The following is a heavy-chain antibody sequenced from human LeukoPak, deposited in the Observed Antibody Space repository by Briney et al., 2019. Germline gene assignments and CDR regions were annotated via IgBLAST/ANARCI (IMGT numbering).Heavy chain of an antibody. J-gene: IGHJ5*02. V-gene: IGHV4-59*01. CDR1: GGSISSYY. CDR2: IYYSGST. CDR3: ASLGYCSSTSCYVPRGWFDP. D-gene: IGHD2-2*01. Sequence: NSSETLSLTCTVSGGSISSYYWSWIRQPPGKGLEWIGYIYYSGSTYYNPSLKSRVTISVDTSKNQFSLKLSSVTAADTAVYYCASLGYCSSTSCYVPRGWFDPWGQGTLVTVSS.